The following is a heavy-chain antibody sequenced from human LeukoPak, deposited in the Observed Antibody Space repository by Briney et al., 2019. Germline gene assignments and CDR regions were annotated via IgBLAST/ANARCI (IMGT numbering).Heavy chain of an antibody. D-gene: IGHD3-22*01. CDR3: ARSHYDSSGSPIFGLGVDY. CDR1: GGSFSGYY. Sequence: SETLSLTCAVYGGSFSGYYWSWIRQPPGKGLEWIGEINHSGSTNYNPSLKSRVTISVDTSKNQFSLKLSSVTAADTAVYYCARSHYDSSGSPIFGLGVDYWGQGTLVTVSS. V-gene: IGHV4-34*01. J-gene: IGHJ4*02. CDR2: INHSGST.